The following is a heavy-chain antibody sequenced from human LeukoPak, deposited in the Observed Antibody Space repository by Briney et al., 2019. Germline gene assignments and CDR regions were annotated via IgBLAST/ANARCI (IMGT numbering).Heavy chain of an antibody. D-gene: IGHD3-22*01. CDR2: IIPIFHTT. CDR1: GGTFSSHG. J-gene: IGHJ3*01. CDR3: ARDYNYDSSAYDDALDV. V-gene: IGHV1-69*05. Sequence: GASVKVSCKASGGTFSSHGISWVRQAPGQGLEWMGGIIPIFHTTNYAQNFQDRLTITTDESTSTIYMELSSLRSDDTAVYYCARDYNYDSSAYDDALDVWGQGTMVTVSS.